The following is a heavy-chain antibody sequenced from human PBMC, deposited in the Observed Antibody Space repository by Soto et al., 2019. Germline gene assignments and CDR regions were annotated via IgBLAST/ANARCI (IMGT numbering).Heavy chain of an antibody. J-gene: IGHJ4*02. D-gene: IGHD3-10*01. CDR2: ISYDGSNK. Sequence: VQLVESGGGLIQPGGSLRLSCRTSEFTFSTSWMHWVRQAPGKGLVWVAVISYDGSNKYYADSVKGRFTISRDNSKNTLYLQMNSLRAEDTAVYYCAREGNGRFGELLMWGQGTLVTVSS. CDR3: AREGNGRFGELLM. V-gene: IGHV3-30-3*01. CDR1: EFTFSTSW.